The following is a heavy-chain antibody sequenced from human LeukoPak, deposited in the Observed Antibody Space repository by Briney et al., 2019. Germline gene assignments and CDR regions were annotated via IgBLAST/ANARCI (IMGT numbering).Heavy chain of an antibody. J-gene: IGHJ4*02. CDR1: GFTFSSYG. D-gene: IGHD6-13*01. V-gene: IGHV3-30*02. CDR3: AKDYSSSWACFDY. CDR2: IRYDGSDK. Sequence: GGSLRLSCVASGFTFSSYGMYWVRQAPGKGLEWVAFIRYDGSDKYYADPVKGRFTISRDNSKNTLYLQMDSLRAEDTAVYYCAKDYSSSWACFDYWGQGTLVTVSS.